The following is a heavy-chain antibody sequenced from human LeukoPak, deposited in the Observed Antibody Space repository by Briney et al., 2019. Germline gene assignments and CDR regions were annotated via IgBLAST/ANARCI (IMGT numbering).Heavy chain of an antibody. V-gene: IGHV3-33*01. Sequence: GGSLRLSCAASGFTFSSYGMHWVRQAPGKGLEWVALIWYDGNNKYYADSVKGRFTISRDNSKNTLYLQLNSLRAEDTAVYYCARHSKTRHGNTITSGPGYFDYWGQGTLVTVSS. CDR2: IWYDGNNK. CDR1: GFTFSSYG. CDR3: ARHSKTRHGNTITSGPGYFDY. D-gene: IGHD5-24*01. J-gene: IGHJ4*02.